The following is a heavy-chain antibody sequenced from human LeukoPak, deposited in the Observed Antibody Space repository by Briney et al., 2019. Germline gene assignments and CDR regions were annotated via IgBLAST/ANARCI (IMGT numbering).Heavy chain of an antibody. CDR3: ARENSGSYREFDY. Sequence: SETLSLTCTVSGGSISSYYWSWIRQPAGKGLEWIGRIYTSGSTNYNASLKSRVSMSVDTSRNQFSLKLSSVTAADTAVFYCARENSGSYREFDYWGQGTLVTVSS. J-gene: IGHJ4*02. D-gene: IGHD1-26*01. CDR1: GGSISSYY. V-gene: IGHV4-4*07. CDR2: IYTSGST.